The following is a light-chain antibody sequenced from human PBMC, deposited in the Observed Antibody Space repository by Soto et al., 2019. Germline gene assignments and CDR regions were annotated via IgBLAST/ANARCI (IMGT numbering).Light chain of an antibody. CDR1: QTISSW. V-gene: IGKV1-5*03. Sequence: DIQMTQSPSTLSGSVGDRVTITCRASQTISSWLAWYQQKPGKAPKLLIYKASTLKSGVPSRFSGSGSGTDFTLTISSLQPEDFTTYYCQQFNNYPPTFGGGTKVDIK. J-gene: IGKJ4*01. CDR3: QQFNNYPPT. CDR2: KAS.